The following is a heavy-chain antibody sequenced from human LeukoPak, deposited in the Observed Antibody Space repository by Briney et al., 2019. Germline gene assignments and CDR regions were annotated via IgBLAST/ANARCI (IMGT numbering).Heavy chain of an antibody. CDR1: GGSISSYY. Sequence: SETLSLTCTVSGGSISSYYWSWIRQPPGKGLEWIGYIYYSGSTNYNPSLKSRVTISVDTSKNQFSLKLSSVTAADTAVYYCARIGRDGYNLGYWGQGTLVTVSP. D-gene: IGHD5-24*01. CDR3: ARIGRDGYNLGY. V-gene: IGHV4-59*01. CDR2: IYYSGST. J-gene: IGHJ4*02.